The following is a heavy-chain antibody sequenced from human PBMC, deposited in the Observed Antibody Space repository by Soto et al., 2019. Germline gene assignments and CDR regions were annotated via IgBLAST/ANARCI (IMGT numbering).Heavy chain of an antibody. CDR2: IYYSGTT. D-gene: IGHD3-9*01. CDR3: ARALILTGYYIHDAFDI. V-gene: IGHV4-59*01. J-gene: IGHJ3*02. CDR1: GGSIKHYY. Sequence: SEILSLTCTVIGGSIKHYYWTWIRQPPGKGLEWMGYIYYSGTTTNYNPSLKSRVTISVDTSKNQFSLKLSSVTAADTAVYYCARALILTGYYIHDAFDIWGQGTMVTVSS.